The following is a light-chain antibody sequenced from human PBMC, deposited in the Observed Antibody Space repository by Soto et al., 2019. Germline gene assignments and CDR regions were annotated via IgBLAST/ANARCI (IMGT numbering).Light chain of an antibody. CDR2: GAS. Sequence: EIVLTQSPGTLSLSPGEISTLCCRASQPISSHRYLAWYQQKPGQAPRVLIYGASRRATGIPDRFSGSGSGTDFTLTISSLEPEDFAVYYCHQRQYWPPITFGQGTRLEIK. CDR1: QPISSHRY. CDR3: HQRQYWPPIT. J-gene: IGKJ5*01. V-gene: IGKV3D-20*02.